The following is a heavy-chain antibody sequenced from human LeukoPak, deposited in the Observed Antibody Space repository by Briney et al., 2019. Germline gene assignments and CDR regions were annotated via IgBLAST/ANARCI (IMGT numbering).Heavy chain of an antibody. CDR1: GFTVSSNS. D-gene: IGHD4-17*01. V-gene: IGHV3-66*03. CDR3: ARDVGHTVTILYYFDY. CDR2: IYSDNT. J-gene: IGHJ4*02. Sequence: PGGSLRLSCTVSGFTVSSNSMSWVRQAPGKGLEWVSFIYSDNTHYSDSVKGRFTISRDNSKNTLYLQMNSLRAEDTAVYYCARDVGHTVTILYYFDYWGQGTLVTVSS.